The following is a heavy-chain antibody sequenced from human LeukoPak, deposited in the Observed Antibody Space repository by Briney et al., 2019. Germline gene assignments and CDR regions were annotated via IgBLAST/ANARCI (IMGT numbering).Heavy chain of an antibody. CDR3: ARRDYAAALDY. D-gene: IGHD6-13*01. CDR2: IYYSGST. J-gene: IGHJ4*02. V-gene: IGHV4-59*01. Sequence: SETLSLTCTVSGGSISSYYWSWIRQPPGKGLEWIGYIYYSGSTNYNPSLKSRVTISVDTSKNQFSLKLSSVTAADTAVYYCARRDYAAALDYWGQGTLVTVSS. CDR1: GGSISSYY.